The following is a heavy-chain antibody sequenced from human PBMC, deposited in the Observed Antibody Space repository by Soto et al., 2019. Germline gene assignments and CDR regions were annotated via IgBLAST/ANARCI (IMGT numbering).Heavy chain of an antibody. CDR1: GGTFMSYA. Sequence: SVEVSLRASGGTFMSYAISWVRQAPGQGLEWMGGIIPIFGTANYAQKFQGRVTTTADESTSTAYMELSSLRSEDTAVYYCASLSNLLYSGYVDYYYYGMDVWGQGTTVTVSS. CDR2: IIPIFGTA. CDR3: ASLSNLLYSGYVDYYYYGMDV. V-gene: IGHV1-69*13. J-gene: IGHJ6*02. D-gene: IGHD5-12*01.